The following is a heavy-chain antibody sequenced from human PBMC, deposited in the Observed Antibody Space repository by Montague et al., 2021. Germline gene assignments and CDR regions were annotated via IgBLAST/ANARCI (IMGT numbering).Heavy chain of an antibody. CDR2: VFYSGAT. CDR1: GDSINGWY. V-gene: IGHV4-59*01. J-gene: IGHJ4*02. CDR3: ARQGFYESGGFFI. D-gene: IGHD3-22*01. Sequence: SETLSLTCSVSGDSINGWYWSWIRQPPGKGLEWIGSVFYSGATNYNPSLKSRVTVSADTSKNQVSLKVNSVTAADAAVYYCARQGFYESGGFFIWGLGTLVTVSS.